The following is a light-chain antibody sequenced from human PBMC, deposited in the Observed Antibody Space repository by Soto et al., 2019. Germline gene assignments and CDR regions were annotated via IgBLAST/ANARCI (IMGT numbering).Light chain of an antibody. CDR3: QQYYSPPLT. CDR1: QTILHNSKKKNY. CDR2: WAS. J-gene: IGKJ4*01. V-gene: IGKV4-1*01. Sequence: DIVMTQSPDSLAVSLGERATFNCNSSQTILHNSKKKNYLAWYQQKPGQSPKLLLYWASTRESGVPDRFSGSGSGTVVTLTISSLQAEDVAVYYCQQYYSPPLTFGGGTKVEIK.